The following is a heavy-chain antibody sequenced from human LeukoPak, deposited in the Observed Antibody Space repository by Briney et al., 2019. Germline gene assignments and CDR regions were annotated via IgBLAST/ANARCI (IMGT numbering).Heavy chain of an antibody. J-gene: IGHJ4*02. V-gene: IGHV3-66*01. CDR2: IYTGGTT. CDR1: GFTVSSSNY. CDR3: AREISRFGI. Sequence: GGSLRLSCAASGFTVSSSNYMNWVRQAPGKGLEWVSGIYTGGTTYYTDSVKGRFTISRDNPNNTLYLQMHSLRAEDTAVYYCAREISRFGIWGQGTLVTVSS. D-gene: IGHD3-16*01.